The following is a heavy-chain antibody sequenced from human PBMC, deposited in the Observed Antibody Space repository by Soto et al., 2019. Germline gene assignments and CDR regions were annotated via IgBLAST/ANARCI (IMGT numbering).Heavy chain of an antibody. D-gene: IGHD3-3*01. V-gene: IGHV4-61*01. J-gene: IGHJ4*02. CDR1: GGSFKSGSYS. Sequence: SETLSLTCTVSGGSFKSGSYSWSWIRQPPGKGLEWIGYAYHTGRTCYNPSLKSRVSISMDTSKNQFSLNLDSVTAADTAVYFCARDFAYFDSWGQGTLVTVSS. CDR2: AYHTGRT. CDR3: ARDFAYFDS.